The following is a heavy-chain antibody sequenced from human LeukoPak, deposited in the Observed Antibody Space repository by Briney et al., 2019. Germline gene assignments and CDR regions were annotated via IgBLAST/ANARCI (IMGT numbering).Heavy chain of an antibody. D-gene: IGHD2-2*01. CDR1: GFTFSNYA. J-gene: IGHJ4*02. Sequence: GGSLRLSCAGSGFTFSNYAMSWVRQTPRKGLEWVSTISIGGDGTYYADPVKGRFTMSRDNSKNTLYLQMSSLRAEDTAVYYCVRAAPRDCSSTSCSLFDNWGQGILVTVSS. CDR2: ISIGGDGT. V-gene: IGHV3-23*01. CDR3: VRAAPRDCSSTSCSLFDN.